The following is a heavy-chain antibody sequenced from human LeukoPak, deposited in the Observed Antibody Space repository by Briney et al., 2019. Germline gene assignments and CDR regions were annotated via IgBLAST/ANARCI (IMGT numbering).Heavy chain of an antibody. CDR3: TRVGAYCSSTSCSPTT. CDR1: GFTFGDYA. V-gene: IGHV3-49*04. CDR2: IRSKAYGGTT. J-gene: IGHJ3*01. D-gene: IGHD2-2*01. Sequence: GGSLRLSCTASGFTFGDYAMSWVRQAPGKGLEWVGFIRSKAYGGTTEYAASVKGRFTISRADSKSIAYLQMNSLKTEDTAVYYCTRVGAYCSSTSCSPTTWGQGTMVTVSS.